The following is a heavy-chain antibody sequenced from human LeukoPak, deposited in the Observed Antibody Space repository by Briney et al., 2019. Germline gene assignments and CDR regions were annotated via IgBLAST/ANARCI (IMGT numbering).Heavy chain of an antibody. V-gene: IGHV4-34*01. D-gene: IGHD3-16*01. J-gene: IGHJ4*02. CDR3: ARKGGSPFDY. CDR2: INHSGST. CDR1: GGSFSGYY. Sequence: SETLSLTCAVSGGSFSGYYWSWIRQPPGKGLELIGEINHSGSTNYNPYLTSRVTISVDTSKNQISLKLSSGTAADTRVYYCARKGGSPFDYWGQGTLVTVSS.